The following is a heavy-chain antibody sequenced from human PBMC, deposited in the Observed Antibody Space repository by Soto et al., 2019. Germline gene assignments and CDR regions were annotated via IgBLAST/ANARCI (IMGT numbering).Heavy chain of an antibody. Sequence: SETLSLTCAVSGGSISSSNWWSWVRQPPGKGLEWIGEIDHSGITNYNPSLTSRVTISVDKSKNQFSLKLSSVTAADTAVYYCARVDDSYGFGYWGQGTLVSVSS. CDR3: ARVDDSYGFGY. J-gene: IGHJ4*02. D-gene: IGHD5-18*01. CDR2: IDHSGIT. V-gene: IGHV4-4*02. CDR1: GGSISSSNW.